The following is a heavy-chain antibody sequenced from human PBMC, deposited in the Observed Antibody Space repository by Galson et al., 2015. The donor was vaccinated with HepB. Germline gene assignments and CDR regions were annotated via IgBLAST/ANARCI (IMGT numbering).Heavy chain of an antibody. CDR3: ATGVTVTTSQATDDVY. CDR1: GFTFSDYY. J-gene: IGHJ4*02. CDR2: ISRSGSIK. D-gene: IGHD4-17*01. Sequence: SLRLSCAASGFTFSDYYMTWIRQAPGKGLEWVSFISRSGSIKYYADSLKGRFTISRDNAKNSLYLQMNSLRADDTAVYYCATGVTVTTSQATDDVYWGQGTLVTVSS. V-gene: IGHV3-11*01.